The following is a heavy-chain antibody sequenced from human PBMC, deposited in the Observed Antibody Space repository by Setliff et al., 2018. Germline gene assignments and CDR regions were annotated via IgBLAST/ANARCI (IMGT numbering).Heavy chain of an antibody. D-gene: IGHD1-1*01. Sequence: SETLSLTCTVSGASISSGTYYWAWTRQPPGKGLEWIGRIHYRGTTYSNASLASRLTISVDTAKNQFSLKLTSVTAADTAVYYCARTGTYRYFDYWGQGTRVTVSS. CDR1: GASISSGTYY. J-gene: IGHJ4*02. CDR2: IHYRGTT. V-gene: IGHV4-39*01. CDR3: ARTGTYRYFDY.